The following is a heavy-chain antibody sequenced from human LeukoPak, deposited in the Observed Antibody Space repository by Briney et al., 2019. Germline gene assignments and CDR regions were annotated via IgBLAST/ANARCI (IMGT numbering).Heavy chain of an antibody. V-gene: IGHV3-30-3*01. CDR1: GFTFSSYA. J-gene: IGHJ4*02. D-gene: IGHD3-16*01. Sequence: GRSLRLSCAASGFTFSSYAMHWVRQAPGKGLEWVAVISYDGSNKYYADSVKGRFTISRDNSKNTLYLQMNSLRAEDTAVYYCATHPGEPQGAHWGQGTLVTVSS. CDR2: ISYDGSNK. CDR3: ATHPGEPQGAH.